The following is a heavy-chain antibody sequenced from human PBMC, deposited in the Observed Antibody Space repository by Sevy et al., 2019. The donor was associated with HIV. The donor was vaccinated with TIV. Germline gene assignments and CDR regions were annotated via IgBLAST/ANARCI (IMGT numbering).Heavy chain of an antibody. J-gene: IGHJ4*02. V-gene: IGHV1-24*01. Sequence: ASVKVSCKVSGYTLTELSMHWVRQAPGKGLEWMGGFDPEDGETIYAQKFQGRVTMTEDTSTDTAYMELSSLRSEDTDVYYCATEYSSGWYLDYWGQGTLVTVSS. D-gene: IGHD6-19*01. CDR1: GYTLTELS. CDR3: ATEYSSGWYLDY. CDR2: FDPEDGET.